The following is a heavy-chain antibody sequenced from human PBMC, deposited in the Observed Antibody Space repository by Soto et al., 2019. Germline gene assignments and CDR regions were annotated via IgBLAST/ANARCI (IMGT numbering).Heavy chain of an antibody. Sequence: GGSLRLSCAASGFTFSSYSMNWVRQAPGKGLEWVSSISSSSSYIYYADSVKGRFTISRDNAKNSLYLQMNSLRAEETAVYYCARAPPGLLWFGEPTFDIWGQGTMVTVSS. CDR2: ISSSSSYI. CDR1: GFTFSSYS. J-gene: IGHJ3*02. CDR3: ARAPPGLLWFGEPTFDI. D-gene: IGHD3-10*01. V-gene: IGHV3-21*01.